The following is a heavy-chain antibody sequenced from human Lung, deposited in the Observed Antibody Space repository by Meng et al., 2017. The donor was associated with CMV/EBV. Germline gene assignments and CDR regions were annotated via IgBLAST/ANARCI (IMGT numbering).Heavy chain of an antibody. CDR3: TGDSQLHPNLDY. CDR1: GFSVNDKY. D-gene: IGHD3-10*01. V-gene: IGHV3-66*01. J-gene: IGHJ4*02. Sequence: EVELVGAGGGLVQPGGSLRLSCATSGFSVNDKYRSWVRQPPGKGLEWVSIIYRGDNTYYADSVKGRFTVSRDNSKNTMYLQMNSLRVEDTAVYYCTGDSQLHPNLDYWGQGTLVTVSS. CDR2: IYRGDNT.